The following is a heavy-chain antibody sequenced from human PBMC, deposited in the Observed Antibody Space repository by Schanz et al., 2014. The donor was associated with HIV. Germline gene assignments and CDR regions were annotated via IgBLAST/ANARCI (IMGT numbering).Heavy chain of an antibody. CDR2: FSGSGGST. V-gene: IGHV3-23*01. CDR3: AKDLRANYYGPQVDWFDS. CDR1: GFTFSSYA. D-gene: IGHD3-10*01. J-gene: IGHJ5*01. Sequence: EVQLLESGGGLVQPGGSLRLSCAASGFTFSSYAMSWVRQAPGKGLEWVSGFSGSGGSTYYADSVKGRFTISRDNSKKTLYLQMNSLRAEDTAVYYCAKDLRANYYGPQVDWFDSWGQGTRVTVTS.